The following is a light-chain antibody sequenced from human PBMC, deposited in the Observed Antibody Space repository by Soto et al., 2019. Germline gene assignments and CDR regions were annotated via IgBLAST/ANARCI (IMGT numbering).Light chain of an antibody. CDR3: QQLNSSPRT. V-gene: IGKV1-9*01. CDR1: QGIRNY. Sequence: DIQLTQSPSFLSASVGDRVTITCLASQGIRNYLAWYQQKPGKAPTVVIYGATTWQSGVPSRSSGRGAGKELTLTIRSLPPEDSATYYCQQLNSSPRTFGQGTKLESK. J-gene: IGKJ2*01. CDR2: GAT.